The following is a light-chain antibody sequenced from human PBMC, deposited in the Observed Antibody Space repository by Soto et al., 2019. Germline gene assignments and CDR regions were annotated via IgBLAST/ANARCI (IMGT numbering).Light chain of an antibody. J-gene: IGKJ2*01. CDR3: QQCGISRYT. CDR2: GAS. V-gene: IGKV3-20*01. CDR1: QIVNNNY. Sequence: EIVLTQSPGTLSLSPGERATLSCRASQIVNNNYLAWYQQKPGQAPRLLIYGASTRATCISDRFSGSGSETGFTLTIGRLEPEDFAVYYCQQCGISRYTFGQGTKLEIK.